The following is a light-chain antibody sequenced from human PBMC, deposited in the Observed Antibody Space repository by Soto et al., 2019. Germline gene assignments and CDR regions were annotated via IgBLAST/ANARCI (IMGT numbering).Light chain of an antibody. V-gene: IGKV3-15*01. CDR3: QQYFEWPPMT. J-gene: IGKJ1*01. CDR2: GAS. CDR1: QSVNIK. Sequence: EIAMTQSPATLSVSPGERATLSCRASQSVNIKLAWYQQKPGQAPRLLISGASTRAAGISDRFRGSGSGTEFTLTISSLRSEDSAIYYCQQYFEWPPMTFGQGTKVDIK.